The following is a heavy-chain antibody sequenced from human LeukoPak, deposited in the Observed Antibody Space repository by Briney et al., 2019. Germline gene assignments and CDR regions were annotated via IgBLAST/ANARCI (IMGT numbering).Heavy chain of an antibody. J-gene: IGHJ4*02. CDR2: IYPGDSDT. V-gene: IGHV5-51*01. D-gene: IGHD5-24*01. Sequence: GESLKISCKASGYSFTSYWIGWVRQMPGKGLEWMGIIYPGDSDTRYSPSFQGQVTISADKSITTAYLQRSSLKASDTAMYYCARPGRDGYNYYYFDSWGQGALVTVSS. CDR1: GYSFTSYW. CDR3: ARPGRDGYNYYYFDS.